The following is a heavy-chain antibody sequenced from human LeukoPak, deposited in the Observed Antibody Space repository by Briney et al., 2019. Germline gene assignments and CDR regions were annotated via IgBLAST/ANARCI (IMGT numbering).Heavy chain of an antibody. J-gene: IGHJ6*03. D-gene: IGHD4-17*01. CDR3: ARRDVTVTTFYYYYYMDV. Sequence: SGGSLRLSCAASGFTFSSYSMNWVRQAPGKGLEWVSSISSSSSYIYYADSVKGRFTISRDNAKNSLYLQMNSLRAEDTAVYYCARRDVTVTTFYYYYYMDVWGKGTTVTVSS. V-gene: IGHV3-21*01. CDR1: GFTFSSYS. CDR2: ISSSSSYI.